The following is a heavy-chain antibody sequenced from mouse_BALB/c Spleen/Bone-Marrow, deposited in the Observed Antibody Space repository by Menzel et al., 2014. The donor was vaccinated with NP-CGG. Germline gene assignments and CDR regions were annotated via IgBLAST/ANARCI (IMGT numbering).Heavy chain of an antibody. CDR3: TRSEPFAY. CDR2: INPSNGGT. J-gene: IGHJ3*01. CDR1: GYTSXSYY. Sequence: QVQLQQSGAELVKPGASVKLSCKASGYTSXSYYMYWVKQRPGQGLEWIGGINPSNGGTNFNEKFKSKATLTVDKSSSTAYMQLSSLTSEDSAVYYCTRSEPFAYWGQGTLVTVSA. V-gene: IGHV1S81*02.